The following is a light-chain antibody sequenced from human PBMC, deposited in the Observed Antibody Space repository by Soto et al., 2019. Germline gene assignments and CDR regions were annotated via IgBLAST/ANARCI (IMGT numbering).Light chain of an antibody. CDR1: SGSIASNY. CDR3: QSYDSSNPWV. V-gene: IGLV6-57*01. J-gene: IGLJ3*02. Sequence: NFLLTQSHSVSESPGNTVTISCTRSSGSIASNYVQWYQQRPGSSPTTVIYEDNQRPSGVPDRFSGSIDSSSNSASLTISGLKTEDEADDYCQSYDSSNPWVFGGGTKLTVL. CDR2: EDN.